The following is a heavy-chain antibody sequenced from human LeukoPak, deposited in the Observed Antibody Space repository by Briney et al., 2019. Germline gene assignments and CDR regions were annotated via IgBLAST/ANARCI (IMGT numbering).Heavy chain of an antibody. CDR3: ARDRGDSNALDY. J-gene: IGHJ4*02. Sequence: SETLSLTCTVSGGSISSGGYCWSWIRQHPGKGLEWIGYIYCSGSTYYNPSLKSRVTISVDTSKNQFSLKLSSVTAADTAVYYCARDRGDSNALDYWGQGTLVTVSS. CDR1: GGSISSGGYC. D-gene: IGHD3-22*01. CDR2: IYCSGST. V-gene: IGHV4-31*03.